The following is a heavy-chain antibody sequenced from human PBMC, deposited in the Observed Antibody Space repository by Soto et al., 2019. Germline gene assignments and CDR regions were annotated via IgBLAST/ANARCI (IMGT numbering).Heavy chain of an antibody. CDR1: GYSISSGYY. V-gene: IGHV4-38-2*01. Sequence: SETLSLTCAVSGYSISSGYYWGWIRQPPGKGLEWIGSIYHSGSTYYNPSLKSRVTISVDTSKNQFSLKLSSVTAADTAVYYCARAVAGIPPYDYYGMDVWGQGTTVTVSS. D-gene: IGHD6-19*01. CDR3: ARAVAGIPPYDYYGMDV. J-gene: IGHJ6*02. CDR2: IYHSGST.